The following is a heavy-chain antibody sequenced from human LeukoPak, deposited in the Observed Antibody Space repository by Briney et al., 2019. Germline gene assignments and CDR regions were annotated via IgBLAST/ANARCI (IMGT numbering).Heavy chain of an antibody. CDR1: GFTFDDYA. D-gene: IGHD3-10*01. CDR3: ARQPTGSAFDI. CDR2: ISWNSGSI. V-gene: IGHV3-9*01. J-gene: IGHJ3*02. Sequence: GRSLRLSCAASGFTFDDYAMHWVRQAPGKGLEWVSGISWNSGSIGYADSVKGRFTISRDNAKNSLYLQMNSLRAGDTTLYYCARQPTGSAFDIWGQGTMVTVSS.